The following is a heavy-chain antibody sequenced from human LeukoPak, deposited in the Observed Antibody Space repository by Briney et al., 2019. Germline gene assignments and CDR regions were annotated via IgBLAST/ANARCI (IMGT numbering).Heavy chain of an antibody. D-gene: IGHD6-25*01. CDR3: AMSGYYYYMEV. V-gene: IGHV5-51*01. J-gene: IGHJ6*03. CDR1: GSSFTSYW. Sequence: ESLKISCKGSGSSFTSYWVGWVRQMPGKGLEWMGIIYPSDSDTRYSPSFQGQVTISADKSISTAYLQWSCLKASDTGMYYCAMSGYYYYMEVWGKGTTVTVSS. CDR2: IYPSDSDT.